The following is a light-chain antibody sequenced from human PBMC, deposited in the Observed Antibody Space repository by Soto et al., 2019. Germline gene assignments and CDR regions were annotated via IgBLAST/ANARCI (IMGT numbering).Light chain of an antibody. CDR2: EVI. V-gene: IGLV2-14*01. Sequence: QSALTQPASVSGSPGQSITISCTGTTSDVGGYNFVSWYQYHPGKAPKLIIYEVINRPSGVSNRFSGSKSGNTASLTISGLQAEDEAYYYCTSFTSSSHSVFGGGTKLTVL. J-gene: IGLJ2*01. CDR1: TSDVGGYNF. CDR3: TSFTSSSHSV.